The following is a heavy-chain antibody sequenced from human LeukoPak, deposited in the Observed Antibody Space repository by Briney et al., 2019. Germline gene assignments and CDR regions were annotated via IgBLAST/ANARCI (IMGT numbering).Heavy chain of an antibody. CDR2: INHSGST. CDR3: ASDDYGDLVNAFDI. J-gene: IGHJ3*02. D-gene: IGHD4-17*01. CDR1: GGSFSGYQ. Sequence: SETLSLTCAVYGGSFSGYQWGWIRQPPGKGLEWIGEINHSGSTNYNPSLKSRVTISVDTSKNHFSLKLTSVTAADTAVYYCASDDYGDLVNAFDIWGQGTMVTVSS. V-gene: IGHV4-34*01.